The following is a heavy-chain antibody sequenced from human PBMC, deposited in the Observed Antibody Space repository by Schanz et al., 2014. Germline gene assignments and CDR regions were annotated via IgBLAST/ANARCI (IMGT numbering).Heavy chain of an antibody. Sequence: EVQLVESGGGLVQPGGSLRLSCASSGFSFTTYAMSWVRQAPGKGLEWVSAISGSGGSTYYADSVKGRFTISRDNSKNTLYLQLNSLRAEDTAVYYCARDFHGYGPHLDYWGQGSLVTVSS. V-gene: IGHV3-23*04. J-gene: IGHJ4*02. CDR3: ARDFHGYGPHLDY. D-gene: IGHD5-12*01. CDR2: ISGSGGST. CDR1: GFSFTTYA.